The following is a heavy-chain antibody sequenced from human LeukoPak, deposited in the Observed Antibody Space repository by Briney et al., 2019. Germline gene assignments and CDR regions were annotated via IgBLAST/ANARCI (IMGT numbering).Heavy chain of an antibody. CDR1: GGSVSGDGYY. CDR3: ARAPYSWNDAGLDY. CDR2: IFYSGST. V-gene: IGHV4-61*08. Sequence: PSETLSLTCTVSGGSVSGDGYYWSWIRQSPGKGLESIGYIFYSGSTNYNPSLKSRVTISVDTSNNQFSLKLSSVTAADTAVYYCARAPYSWNDAGLDYWGQGTLVTVSS. J-gene: IGHJ4*02. D-gene: IGHD1-1*01.